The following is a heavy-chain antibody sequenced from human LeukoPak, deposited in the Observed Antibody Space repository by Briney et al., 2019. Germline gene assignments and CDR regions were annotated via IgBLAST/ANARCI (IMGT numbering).Heavy chain of an antibody. CDR2: ISTTGTT. CDR1: GFIFGEYF. Sequence: PGGSLRLSCAASGFIFGEYFMGWVRQAPGKGLEWVAYISTTGTTYTADSVKGRFTVSRDNAKNSLALQLSSLRIEDTAVYFCARDPRGMLAWGHRFDLWGQGTLVTVSS. J-gene: IGHJ4*02. V-gene: IGHV3-69-1*01. CDR3: ARDPRGMLAWGHRFDL. D-gene: IGHD3-10*01.